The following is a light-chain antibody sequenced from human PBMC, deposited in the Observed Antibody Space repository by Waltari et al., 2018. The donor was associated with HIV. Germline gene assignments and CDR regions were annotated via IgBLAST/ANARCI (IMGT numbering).Light chain of an antibody. CDR3: ATWHTSLRAHVV. CDR2: DND. J-gene: IGLJ2*01. CDR1: SPNIRNND. Sequence: QSVLTQSPSVSAAPGQRVTISCTDRSPNIRNNDESWYQQLPGRAPKVLIYDNDKRPSGIPDRFSGSKSGTSATLDITGLQTGDEADYYCATWHTSLRAHVVFGGGTKVTVL. V-gene: IGLV1-51*01.